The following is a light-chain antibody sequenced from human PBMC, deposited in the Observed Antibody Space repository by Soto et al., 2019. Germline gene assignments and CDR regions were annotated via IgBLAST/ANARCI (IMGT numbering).Light chain of an antibody. Sequence: QSALTQPRSVSGSPGQSVTISCTGTSSDVGGYSYVSWYQQHPGKAPKLMMYDVKTRPSGIPDRFSASKSGNTASLTISGLQAEDDAYYYCFSYAGIYTCVFGSGTKLTVL. J-gene: IGLJ1*01. V-gene: IGLV2-11*01. CDR1: SSDVGGYSY. CDR2: DVK. CDR3: FSYAGIYTCV.